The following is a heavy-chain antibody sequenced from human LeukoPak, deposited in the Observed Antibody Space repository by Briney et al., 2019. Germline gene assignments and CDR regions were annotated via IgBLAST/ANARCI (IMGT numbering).Heavy chain of an antibody. Sequence: PGRSLRLSCAASGFTFSNYGMHWVRQAPGKGLEWVAVISYDGRNQYYVDSVKGRFTISRDNAKNTLYLQMNSLRAEDTAVYYCARDLGGSSKKELDYWGQGTLVTVSS. CDR3: ARDLGGSSKKELDY. J-gene: IGHJ4*02. CDR2: ISYDGRNQ. CDR1: GFTFSNYG. D-gene: IGHD1-26*01. V-gene: IGHV3-30*03.